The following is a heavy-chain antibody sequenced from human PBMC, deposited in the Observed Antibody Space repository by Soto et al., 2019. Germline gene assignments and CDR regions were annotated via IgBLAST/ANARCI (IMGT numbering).Heavy chain of an antibody. CDR2: MNPNSGNT. D-gene: IGHD2-15*01. CDR1: GYTFTSYD. J-gene: IGHJ6*03. Sequence: GASVKVSCKASGYTFTSYDINWVRQATGQGLEWMGWMNPNSGNTGYAQKFQGRVTMTRNTSTSTAYMELSSLRSEDTAVYYCARYCSGGSCYGSSGNYYYYYYMDVWGKGTTVTVSS. CDR3: ARYCSGGSCYGSSGNYYYYYYMDV. V-gene: IGHV1-8*01.